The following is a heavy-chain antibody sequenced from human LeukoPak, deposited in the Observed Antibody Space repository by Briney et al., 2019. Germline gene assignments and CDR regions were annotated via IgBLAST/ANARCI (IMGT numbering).Heavy chain of an antibody. CDR3: AREKGCTNGVCYSRNWFDP. V-gene: IGHV3-30*04. Sequence: GRSLRLSCAASGFTFNIYSMHWVRQAPGKGLEWVAVIPPDGSSENYADSVRGRFTISRDNAKKTLYLQLNSLRPEDTAVYYCAREKGCTNGVCYSRNWFDPWGQGTLVTVSS. D-gene: IGHD2-8*01. CDR1: GFTFNIYS. CDR2: IPPDGSSE. J-gene: IGHJ5*02.